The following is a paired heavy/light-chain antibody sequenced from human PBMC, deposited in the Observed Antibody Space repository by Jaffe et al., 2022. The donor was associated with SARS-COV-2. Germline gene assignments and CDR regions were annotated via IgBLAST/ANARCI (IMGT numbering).Heavy chain of an antibody. CDR2: IKEDGSEK. D-gene: IGHD2-21*01. V-gene: IGHV3-7*03. CDR3: ARLLSGPHLGDSMDY. J-gene: IGHJ4*02. CDR1: GFTFRSYW. Sequence: EVQLVESGGGLVQRGGSLRLSCAASGFTFRSYWMTWVRQAPGKGLEWVANIKEDGSEKVYVDSVKGRFTISRDNSKSSLYLQMDSLRDGDTAVYYCARLLSGPHLGDSMDYWGQGSLVTVSS.
Light chain of an antibody. J-gene: IGKJ3*01. CDR2: AAS. V-gene: IGKV1-39*01. CDR1: QRVGTY. CDR3: HQTQDSPFT. Sequence: DIQMTQSPSSLSASVGDRVTITCRASQRVGTYLNWYQQKSGKAPKRLIYAASTLQSGVPSRFSGSGSGTDFTLIISSLQPEDYATYYCHQTQDSPFTFGPGTKVDVK.